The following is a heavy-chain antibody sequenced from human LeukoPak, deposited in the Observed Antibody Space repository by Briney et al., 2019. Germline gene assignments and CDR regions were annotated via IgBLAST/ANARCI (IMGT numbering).Heavy chain of an antibody. CDR3: ARGFTMVLQPYYFDY. J-gene: IGHJ4*02. V-gene: IGHV4-34*01. D-gene: IGHD3-10*01. Sequence: SETLSLTCAVYGGSFSGYYWSWIRQPPGKGLEWIGEIKHSGSTNYNPSLKSRVTISVDTSKNQFSLKLSSVTAADTAVYYCARGFTMVLQPYYFDYWGQGTLVTVSS. CDR2: IKHSGST. CDR1: GGSFSGYY.